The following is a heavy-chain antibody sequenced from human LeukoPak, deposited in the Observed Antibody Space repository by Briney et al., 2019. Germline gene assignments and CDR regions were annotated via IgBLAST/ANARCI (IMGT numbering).Heavy chain of an antibody. V-gene: IGHV1-69*04. J-gene: IGHJ4*02. CDR2: IIPILGIA. CDR1: GGTFSSYA. D-gene: IGHD6-13*01. CDR3: ASLIQGIAAAGTIFDY. Sequence: SVKVSCKASGGTFSSYAISWVRQAPGQGLGWMGRIIPILGIANYAQKFQGRVTITADKSTSTAYMELSSLRSEGTAVYYCASLIQGIAAAGTIFDYWGQGTLVTVSS.